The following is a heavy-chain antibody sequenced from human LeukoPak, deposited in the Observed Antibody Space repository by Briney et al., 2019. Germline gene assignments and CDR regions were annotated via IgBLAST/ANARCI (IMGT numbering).Heavy chain of an antibody. Sequence: SETLSLTRPVSGGSISSHYWSWIRPPPGKGLEWIGNIYYSGSTNYSPCLKSRVTISEDTSKIQFSLKLSSVTAADTAVYYCARVPGYCSRTSCFPYYMDVWGKGTTVTVSS. CDR1: GGSISSHY. CDR2: IYYSGST. CDR3: ARVPGYCSRTSCFPYYMDV. V-gene: IGHV4-59*11. J-gene: IGHJ6*03. D-gene: IGHD2-2*01.